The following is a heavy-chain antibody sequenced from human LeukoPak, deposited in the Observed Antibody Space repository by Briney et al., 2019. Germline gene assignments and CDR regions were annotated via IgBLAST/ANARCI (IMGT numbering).Heavy chain of an antibody. CDR3: ARALYYYDSSGYIYYYYGMDV. D-gene: IGHD3-22*01. V-gene: IGHV1-3*01. J-gene: IGHJ6*02. CDR2: INAGNGNT. Sequence: ASVKVSCKASGYTFTSYAMHWVRQAPGQRLEWMGWINAGNGNTKYSQKFQGRVTITRDTSASTAYMELSSLGSEDTAVYYCARALYYYDSSGYIYYYYGMDVWGQGTTVTVSS. CDR1: GYTFTSYA.